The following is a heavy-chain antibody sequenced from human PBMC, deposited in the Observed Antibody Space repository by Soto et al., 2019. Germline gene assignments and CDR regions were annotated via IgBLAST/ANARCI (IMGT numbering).Heavy chain of an antibody. V-gene: IGHV3-33*01. Sequence: GGSLRLSCAASGFTFNSSGMHWVRQAPGKGLEWVAVIWYDASNEYYADSVKGRFTISRDNSRNTMYLQMNSLRAEDTAVYYCARNYYGSGSPGAPRYYYMDVWGKGTTVTVSS. J-gene: IGHJ6*03. CDR1: GFTFNSSG. D-gene: IGHD3-10*01. CDR3: ARNYYGSGSPGAPRYYYMDV. CDR2: IWYDASNE.